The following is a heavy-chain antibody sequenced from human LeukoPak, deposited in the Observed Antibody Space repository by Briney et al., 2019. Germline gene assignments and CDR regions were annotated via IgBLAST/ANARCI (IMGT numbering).Heavy chain of an antibody. CDR3: ARVRGVGATTMYY. Sequence: ASVKVSCKASGYTFTGYYMHWVRQATGQGLEWMGWMNPNSGNTGYAQKFQGRVTMTRNTSISTAYMELSSLRSEDTAVCYCARVRGVGATTMYYWGQGTLVTVSS. J-gene: IGHJ4*02. CDR2: MNPNSGNT. D-gene: IGHD1-26*01. CDR1: GYTFTGYY. V-gene: IGHV1-8*02.